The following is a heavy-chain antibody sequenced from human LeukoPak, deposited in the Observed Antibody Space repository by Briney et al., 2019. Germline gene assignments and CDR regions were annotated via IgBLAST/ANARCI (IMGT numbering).Heavy chain of an antibody. D-gene: IGHD5-18*01. J-gene: IGHJ6*03. CDR3: ARWRYSYYYMDV. CDR2: INPNSGGT. Sequence: APVKVSCKASGYTFTGYYMHWVRQAPGQGLEWMGWINPNSGGTNYAQKFQGRVTMTRDTSISAAYMELSRLRSDDTAVYYCARWRYSYYYMDVWGKGTTVTISS. V-gene: IGHV1-2*02. CDR1: GYTFTGYY.